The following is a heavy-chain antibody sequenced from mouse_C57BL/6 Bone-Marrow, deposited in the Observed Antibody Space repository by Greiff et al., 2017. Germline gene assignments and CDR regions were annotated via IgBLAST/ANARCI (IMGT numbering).Heavy chain of an antibody. Sequence: VQLQQSGPELVKPGASVKISCKASGYAFSSSWMNWVKQRPGKGLEWIGRIYPGDGDTNYNGKFKGKATLTADKSSSTAYMHHSSLTSEDSAVYFCARNVYFLLDYWGQGTTLTVSS. CDR3: ARNVYFLLDY. D-gene: IGHD2-3*01. J-gene: IGHJ2*01. CDR2: IYPGDGDT. V-gene: IGHV1-82*01. CDR1: GYAFSSSW.